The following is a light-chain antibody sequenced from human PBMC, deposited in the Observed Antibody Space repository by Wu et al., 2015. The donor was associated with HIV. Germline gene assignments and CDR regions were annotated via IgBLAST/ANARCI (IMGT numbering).Light chain of an antibody. CDR3: QQYHNWPPLT. V-gene: IGKV3-20*01. Sequence: IVLTQSPGTLSLSPGESATLSCRASQYISPSYLAWYQQRPGQAPRLLIYGASLRATGIPDRFSGSGSGTEFTLTISSLQSEDFAVYYCQQYHNWPPLTFGGGTKVEIK. CDR1: QYISPSY. J-gene: IGKJ4*01. CDR2: GAS.